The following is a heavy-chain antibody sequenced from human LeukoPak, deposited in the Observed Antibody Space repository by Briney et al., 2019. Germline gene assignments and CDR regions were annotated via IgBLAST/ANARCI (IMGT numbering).Heavy chain of an antibody. D-gene: IGHD3-3*01. CDR3: ARDIIIGAAVDY. V-gene: IGHV3-11*01. CDR2: ISSSGSTI. J-gene: IGHJ4*02. CDR1: GFTFSDYY. Sequence: PGGSLRLSCAASGFTFSDYYMNWIRQAPGAGLEWLSYISSSGSTIYYADSVKGRFTISRDNAKNSLYLQMNSLRAEDTAMYYCARDIIIGAAVDYWGQGTLVTVSS.